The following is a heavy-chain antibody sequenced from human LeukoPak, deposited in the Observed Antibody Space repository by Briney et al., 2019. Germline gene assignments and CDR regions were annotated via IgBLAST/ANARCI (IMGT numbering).Heavy chain of an antibody. Sequence: SGGSLRLSCTTSGFTFSAYWMTWVRQAPGKGLEWVANIKEDGIEKYYVDSVKGRFTISRDNAKNSLYLQMNSLRAEDTAVYYCASNRAGYYYYYMDVWGKGTTVTVSS. CDR3: ASNRAGYYYYYMDV. V-gene: IGHV3-7*01. CDR2: IKEDGIEK. D-gene: IGHD1-14*01. J-gene: IGHJ6*03. CDR1: GFTFSAYW.